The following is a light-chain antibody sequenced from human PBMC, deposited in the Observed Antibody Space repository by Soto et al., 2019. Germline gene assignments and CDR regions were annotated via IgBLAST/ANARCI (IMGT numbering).Light chain of an antibody. Sequence: QPVLTQPPSVSGAPGQRITISCTGSSSNIGAGYPVHWYQQLPGTAPKLLIFGNTIRPSGVPDRFSGSRSGLAITGLQAEDEADYYCQSYDSSLSGYVFGTGTNLTVL. CDR1: SSNIGAGYP. J-gene: IGLJ1*01. V-gene: IGLV1-40*01. CDR2: GNT. CDR3: QSYDSSLSGYV.